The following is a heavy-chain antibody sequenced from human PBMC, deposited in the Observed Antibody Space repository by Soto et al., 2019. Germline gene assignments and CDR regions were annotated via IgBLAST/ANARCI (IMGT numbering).Heavy chain of an antibody. Sequence: PGGSLRLSCAASGFTFSSYAMHCVRQAPGKGLEWVAVISYDGSNKYYADSVKGRFTISRDNSKNTLYLQMNSLRAEDTAVYYCATPAAYYYDSSGYFAFDIWGQGTMVTVSS. CDR3: ATPAAYYYDSSGYFAFDI. CDR1: GFTFSSYA. CDR2: ISYDGSNK. V-gene: IGHV3-30-3*01. D-gene: IGHD3-22*01. J-gene: IGHJ3*02.